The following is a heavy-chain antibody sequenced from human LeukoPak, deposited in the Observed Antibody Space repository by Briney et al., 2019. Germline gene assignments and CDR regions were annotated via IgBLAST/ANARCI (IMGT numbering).Heavy chain of an antibody. CDR3: AKIPDVSDY. Sequence: GGSLRLSCAVSGFTFSSYAMIWVRQAPGRGLVWVSSIGASGDSIYYTDSVKGRFTISRDNSKNTLYLQMSSLRVEDTAVYYCAKIPDVSDYWGQGTLVTVSS. J-gene: IGHJ4*02. CDR2: IGASGDSI. V-gene: IGHV3-23*01. CDR1: GFTFSSYA.